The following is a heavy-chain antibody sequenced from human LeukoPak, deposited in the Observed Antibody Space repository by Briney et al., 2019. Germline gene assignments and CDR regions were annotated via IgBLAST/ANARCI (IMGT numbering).Heavy chain of an antibody. CDR1: GGSISSSSHY. CDR3: ARSRITMIVVVLGDAFDI. J-gene: IGHJ3*02. V-gene: IGHV4-39*01. Sequence: PSETLSLTCTVSGGSISSSSHYWGWLRQPPGKGLEWIGSIYYSGSTYYNPSLKSRVTISVDTSKNQFSLKLSSVTAADTAVYYCARSRITMIVVVLGDAFDIWGQGTMVTISS. D-gene: IGHD3-22*01. CDR2: IYYSGST.